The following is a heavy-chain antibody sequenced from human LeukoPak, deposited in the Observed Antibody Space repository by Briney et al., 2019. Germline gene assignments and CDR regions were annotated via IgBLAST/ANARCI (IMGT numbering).Heavy chain of an antibody. CDR2: INSDGSST. V-gene: IGHV3-74*01. CDR3: AKGGATVIDY. D-gene: IGHD4-17*01. CDR1: GFTFSNYW. Sequence: GGSLRLSCAAAGFTFSNYWMHWVRQAPGKWLVWVSRINSDGSSTTSADSVKGRFTISRDNAKNTLYLQMNSLRAEDTAVYYCAKGGATVIDYWGQGTLVTVSS. J-gene: IGHJ4*02.